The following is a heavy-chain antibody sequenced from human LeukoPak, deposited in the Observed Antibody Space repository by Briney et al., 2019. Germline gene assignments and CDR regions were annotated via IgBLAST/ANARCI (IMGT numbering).Heavy chain of an antibody. V-gene: IGHV3-21*01. J-gene: IGHJ3*02. CDR2: ISSSSSYI. D-gene: IGHD2-15*01. CDR1: GFTFSSYS. CDR3: AREARGYCSGGSCYPDAFDI. Sequence: GGSLRLSCAASGFTFSSYSMNWVRQAPGKGLEWVSSISSSSSYIYYADSVKGRFTISRDNAKNSLYLQMNSLRAEDTAVYYCAREARGYCSGGSCYPDAFDIRGQGTMVTVSS.